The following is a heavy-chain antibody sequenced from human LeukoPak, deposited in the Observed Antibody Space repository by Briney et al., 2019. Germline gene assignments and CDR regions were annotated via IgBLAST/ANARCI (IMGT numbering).Heavy chain of an antibody. CDR1: GGSFSGYY. D-gene: IGHD6-19*01. J-gene: IGHJ4*02. CDR3: ARSSSGYYKRNRNFDY. CDR2: INHSGST. Sequence: PSETLSLTCAVYGGSFSGYYWSWIRQPPGKGLEWIGEINHSGSTNYNPSLKSRVTISVDTSKNQFSLKLSSVTAADTAVYYCARSSSGYYKRNRNFDYWGQGTLVTVSS. V-gene: IGHV4-34*01.